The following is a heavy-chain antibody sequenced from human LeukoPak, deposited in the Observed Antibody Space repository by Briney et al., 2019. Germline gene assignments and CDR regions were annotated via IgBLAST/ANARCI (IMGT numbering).Heavy chain of an antibody. CDR3: ARGGAVANIHYFDY. Sequence: ASVKVSCKASGYTFTGHAMEWVRQAPGERPEWMGWINTNTGNPTYDQAFTGRFVFSLDTSVSTAYLQISSLRAEDTVVYYCARGGAVANIHYFDYWGQGTLVTVSS. CDR2: INTNTGNP. CDR1: GYTFTGHA. V-gene: IGHV7-4-1*02. D-gene: IGHD6-19*01. J-gene: IGHJ4*02.